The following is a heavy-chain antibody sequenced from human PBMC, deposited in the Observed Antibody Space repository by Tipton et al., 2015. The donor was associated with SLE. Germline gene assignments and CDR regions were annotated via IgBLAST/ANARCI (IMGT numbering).Heavy chain of an antibody. D-gene: IGHD1-26*01. CDR3: ARDTTLFDS. J-gene: IGHJ4*02. Sequence: GSLRLSCEASGFAFNYYAMNWVRQAPGKGLEWVSTISAGGTNTHYADSVKGRFTISRDNAKHTLSLQMDSLRAEDTAIYYCARDTTLFDSWGEGTLVAVSS. CDR2: ISAGGTNT. V-gene: IGHV3-23*01. CDR1: GFAFNYYA.